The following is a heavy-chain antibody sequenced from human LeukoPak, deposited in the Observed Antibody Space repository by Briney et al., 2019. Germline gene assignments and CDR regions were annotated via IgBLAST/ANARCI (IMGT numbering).Heavy chain of an antibody. Sequence: ASVNVSCMASGYTFTSYGISWVRQASGQGLEWMGWISAYNGNTNYAQKLQGRVTMTTDTSTSTAYMELRSLRSDDTAVYYCAREWYITGTTDGMDVWGQGTTVTVSS. CDR3: AREWYITGTTDGMDV. D-gene: IGHD1-14*01. V-gene: IGHV1-18*01. CDR1: GYTFTSYG. CDR2: ISAYNGNT. J-gene: IGHJ6*02.